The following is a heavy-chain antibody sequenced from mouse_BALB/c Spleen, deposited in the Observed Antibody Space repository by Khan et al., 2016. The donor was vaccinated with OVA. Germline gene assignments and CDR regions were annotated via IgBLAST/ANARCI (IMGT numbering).Heavy chain of an antibody. Sequence: VQLQESGPGLVQPSQSLSITYTVSGFSLHYYGVHWVRQSPGKGLEWLGVIWSGGSTDYNAPFISRLSISKDNSKSQVFFKMNRLQSNDTAIYYCARNYDYDEGLAYWGQGTLVTVSA. CDR2: IWSGGST. CDR1: GFSLHYYG. V-gene: IGHV2-2*03. CDR3: ARNYDYDEGLAY. D-gene: IGHD2-4*01. J-gene: IGHJ3*01.